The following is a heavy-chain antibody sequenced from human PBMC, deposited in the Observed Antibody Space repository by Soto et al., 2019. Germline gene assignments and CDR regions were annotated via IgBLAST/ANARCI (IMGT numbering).Heavy chain of an antibody. D-gene: IGHD6-13*01. J-gene: IGHJ4*02. CDR1: GGSISSSNW. CDR2: IYHSGST. CDR3: ARAAMGGSSWPFDY. V-gene: IGHV4-4*02. Sequence: LRRTLSLTCAVSGGSISSSNWWSWVRQPPGKGLEWIGEIYHSGSTNYNPSLKSRVTISVDKSKNQFSLKLSSVTAADTAVYYCARAAMGGSSWPFDYWGQGTLVTVSS.